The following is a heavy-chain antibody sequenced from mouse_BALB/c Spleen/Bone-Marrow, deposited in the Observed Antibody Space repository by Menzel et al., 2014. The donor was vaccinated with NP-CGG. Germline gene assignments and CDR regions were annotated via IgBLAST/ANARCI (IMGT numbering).Heavy chain of an antibody. Sequence: VKLMESGPELVKPGASVKISCKASGYAFSYSWMNWVKQRPGQGLEWIGRIYPGDGDTYYNGEFKGRATLTADKSSSTAYMQLSSLTSVDSAVYFCARSDGYRAMDYWGQGSSVTVSS. CDR3: ARSDGYRAMDY. V-gene: IGHV1-82*01. CDR2: IYPGDGDT. CDR1: GYAFSYSW. J-gene: IGHJ4*01. D-gene: IGHD2-3*01.